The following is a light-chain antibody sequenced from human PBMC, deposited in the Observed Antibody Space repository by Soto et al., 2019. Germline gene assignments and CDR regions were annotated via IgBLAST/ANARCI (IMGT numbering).Light chain of an antibody. CDR3: QQSYRTPPIT. Sequence: DVQMTQSPSSRSASVGDRVTMTCRTSQTITTSLNWYQRKPGKAXKLLIYGASNLHSGVSSRFSGSGCGTDFTLTISALQPDDVATYYCQQSYRTPPITFGQGTRLEI. V-gene: IGKV1-39*01. CDR2: GAS. CDR1: QTITTS. J-gene: IGKJ5*01.